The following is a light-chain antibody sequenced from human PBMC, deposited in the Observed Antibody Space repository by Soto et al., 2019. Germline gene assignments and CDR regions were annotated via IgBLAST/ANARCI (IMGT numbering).Light chain of an antibody. V-gene: IGKV1-39*02. Sequence: GDRVSISCRASQSVSFFLSWYQQRPGRAPKLLIYGASNLASGVPPRFSGSRSGTDFTLVIDNLQREDLGTYYCQEALNEPWTFGQGTKVEIK. CDR3: QEALNEPWT. CDR1: QSVSFF. CDR2: GAS. J-gene: IGKJ1*01.